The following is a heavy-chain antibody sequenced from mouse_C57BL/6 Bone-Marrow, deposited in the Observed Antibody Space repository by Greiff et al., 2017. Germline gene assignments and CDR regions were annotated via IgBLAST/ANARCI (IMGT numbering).Heavy chain of an antibody. Sequence: VQLQQPGAELVKPGASVKLSCKASGYTFTSYWMQWVKQRPGQGLEWIGEIDPSDSYTNYNQTFKGKATLTVDTSSSTAYMQLSSLTSEDSAVYYCASGYAMDYWGQGTSVTVSS. J-gene: IGHJ4*01. CDR2: IDPSDSYT. V-gene: IGHV1-50*01. CDR1: GYTFTSYW. CDR3: ASGYAMDY.